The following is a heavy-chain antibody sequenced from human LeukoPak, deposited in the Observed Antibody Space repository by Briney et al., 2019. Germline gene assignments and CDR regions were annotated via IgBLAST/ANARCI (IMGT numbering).Heavy chain of an antibody. J-gene: IGHJ5*02. Sequence: ASVTVSCTASGYTFTSYYMHWVRQAPGQGLEWMGIINPSGGSTSYAQKFQGRVTMTRDTSTSTVYMELSNLRSEDTAVYYCAREGYQLPVWWFDPWGQGTLVTVSS. V-gene: IGHV1-46*01. CDR1: GYTFTSYY. CDR2: INPSGGST. D-gene: IGHD2-2*01. CDR3: AREGYQLPVWWFDP.